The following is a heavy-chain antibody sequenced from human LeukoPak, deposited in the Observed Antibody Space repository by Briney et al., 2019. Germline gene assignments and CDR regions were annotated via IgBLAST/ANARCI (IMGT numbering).Heavy chain of an antibody. CDR3: ARDRYCSGGSCLRSWFDP. J-gene: IGHJ5*02. CDR2: INAGNGNT. V-gene: IGHV1-3*01. D-gene: IGHD2-15*01. Sequence: ASVKVSCKASGYTFTSYAMHWVRQAPGQRLEWMGRINAGNGNTKYSQKFQGRVTITRDTSASTAYMGLSSLRSEDTAVYYCARDRYCSGGSCLRSWFDPWGQGTLVTVSS. CDR1: GYTFTSYA.